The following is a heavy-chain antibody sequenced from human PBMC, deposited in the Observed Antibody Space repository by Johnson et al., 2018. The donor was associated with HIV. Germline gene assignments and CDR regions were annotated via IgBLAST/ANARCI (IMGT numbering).Heavy chain of an antibody. J-gene: IGHJ3*02. D-gene: IGHD2-21*01. Sequence: QVQLVESGGGVVQPGGSLRLSCGASGFTFSSYAMHWVRQAPGKGLEWVGFIRYDGNNKYYADSVKGRFTISRDNSKNTLYLQMNSLRAEDTAVYYCAGIRSSDKDIWGQGTMVTVSS. CDR2: IRYDGNNK. CDR1: GFTFSSYA. V-gene: IGHV3-30*02. CDR3: AGIRSSDKDI.